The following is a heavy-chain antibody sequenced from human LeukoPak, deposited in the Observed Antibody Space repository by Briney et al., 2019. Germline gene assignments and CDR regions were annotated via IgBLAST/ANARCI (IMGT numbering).Heavy chain of an antibody. D-gene: IGHD3-9*01. J-gene: IGHJ4*02. CDR1: GFTFSRYW. Sequence: GRSLRLSCAASGFTFSRYWMTWVRQAPGKGLEWVASIKEDGSEKYSVDSVKGRFTISRDNAKNSLFLQMNSLRAEDTAVYYCARAEGGYDILTGYFPDYWGQGTLVTVSS. CDR3: ARAEGGYDILTGYFPDY. V-gene: IGHV3-7*01. CDR2: IKEDGSEK.